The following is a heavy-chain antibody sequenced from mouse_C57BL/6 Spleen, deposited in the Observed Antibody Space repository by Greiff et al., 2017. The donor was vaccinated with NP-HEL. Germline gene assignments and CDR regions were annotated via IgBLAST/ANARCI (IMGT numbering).Heavy chain of an antibody. J-gene: IGHJ3*01. CDR2: IDPETGGT. CDR3: TSMDGSSSAWFAY. CDR1: GYTFTDYE. D-gene: IGHD1-1*01. Sequence: VQLQQSGAELVRPGASVTLSCKASGYTFTDYEMHWVKQTPVHGLEWIGAIDPETGGTAYNQKFKGKAILTADKSSSTAYMELRSLTSEDSAVYYCTSMDGSSSAWFAYLGQGTLVTVSA. V-gene: IGHV1-15*01.